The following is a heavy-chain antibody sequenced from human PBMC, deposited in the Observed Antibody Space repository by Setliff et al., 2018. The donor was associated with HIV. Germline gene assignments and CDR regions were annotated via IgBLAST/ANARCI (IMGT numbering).Heavy chain of an antibody. Sequence: PSETLSLTCTVSGGSFNSYYWSWIRQSPGEGLEWIGYIFYTESTNYTPSIKSTNYNPSLKSRVTISVDSSKNQVSLTVTSVTAADTAVYYCARHDHSDNLSYPMDVWGKGTTVTVSS. D-gene: IGHD3-22*01. CDR3: ARHDHSDNLSYPMDV. CDR2: IFYTESTNYTPSIKST. CDR1: GGSFNSYY. V-gene: IGHV4-59*08. J-gene: IGHJ6*03.